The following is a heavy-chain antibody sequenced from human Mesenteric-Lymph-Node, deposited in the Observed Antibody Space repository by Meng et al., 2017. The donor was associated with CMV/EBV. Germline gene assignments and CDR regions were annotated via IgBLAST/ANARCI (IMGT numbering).Heavy chain of an antibody. Sequence: GGSLRLSCAASGFTFSSYWMSWVRQAPGKGLEWVANIKQDGSEKYYVDSVKGRFTISRDNAKNSLYLQMNSLRGEDTAVYFCARDLYSGSNRGYWGHGTMVTVSS. CDR3: ARDLYSGSNRGY. J-gene: IGHJ4*01. V-gene: IGHV3-7*01. D-gene: IGHD1-26*01. CDR2: IKQDGSEK. CDR1: GFTFSSYW.